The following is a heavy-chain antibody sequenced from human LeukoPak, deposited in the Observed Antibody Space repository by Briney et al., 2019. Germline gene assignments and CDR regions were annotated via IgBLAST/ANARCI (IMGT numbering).Heavy chain of an antibody. J-gene: IGHJ3*02. CDR2: INPNSGGT. CDR3: ARDREGYYDILTGYYGVGAFDI. Sequence: GASVKVSCKASGYTFTGYYMHWVRQAPGQGLEWMGWINPNSGGTNYAQKFQGRVTMTRDTSISTAYMEVSGLRPDDTAVYYCARDREGYYDILTGYYGVGAFDIWGQGTMVTVSS. D-gene: IGHD3-9*01. V-gene: IGHV1-2*02. CDR1: GYTFTGYY.